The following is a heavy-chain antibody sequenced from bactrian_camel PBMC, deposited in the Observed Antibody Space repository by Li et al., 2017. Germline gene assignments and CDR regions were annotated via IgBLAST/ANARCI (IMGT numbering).Heavy chain of an antibody. Sequence: HVQLVESGGGSVQAGGSLRLSCTGPGFIASGCGLDWYRQAAGKPREWVSHIGSDGTSRYGDAVKGRFTVSQDNDRRTVYLQMDSLKPEDTAMYYCAAYSYCPRFCCWVQGTQVTVS. CDR1: GFIASGCG. CDR2: IGSDGTS. D-gene: IGHD4*01. J-gene: IGHJ4*01. V-gene: IGHV3S53*01.